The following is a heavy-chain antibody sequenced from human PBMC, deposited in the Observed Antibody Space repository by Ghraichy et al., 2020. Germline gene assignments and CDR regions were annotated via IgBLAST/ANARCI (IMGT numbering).Heavy chain of an antibody. Sequence: AISGSGGSTYYADSVKGRFTISRDNSKNTLYLQMNSLRAEDTAVYYCAKRVTTRYWGQGTLVTVSS. CDR3: AKRVTTRY. D-gene: IGHD1-14*01. CDR2: ISGSGGST. J-gene: IGHJ4*02. V-gene: IGHV3-23*01.